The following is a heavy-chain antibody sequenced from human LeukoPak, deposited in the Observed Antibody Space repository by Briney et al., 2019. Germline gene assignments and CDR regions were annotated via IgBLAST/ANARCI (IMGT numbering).Heavy chain of an antibody. CDR2: ISSSGDTI. J-gene: IGHJ4*02. Sequence: GGSLRLSCAASGFSFSTYEMNWVRQAPGKGLEWISYISSSGDTIYYADSVKGRFTISRDNAKNTLYLQMNSLRVEDTAVYYCVCLGLGGLSLDWGQGTLVTVSS. D-gene: IGHD3-16*01. CDR3: VCLGLGGLSLD. V-gene: IGHV3-48*03. CDR1: GFSFSTYE.